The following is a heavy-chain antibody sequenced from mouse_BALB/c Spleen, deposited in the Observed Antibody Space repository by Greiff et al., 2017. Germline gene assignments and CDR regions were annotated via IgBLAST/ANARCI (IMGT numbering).Heavy chain of an antibody. CDR2: INPYNGGT. CDR3: ARGYGGSHYFDY. CDR1: GYSFTGYT. Sequence: EVQLQESGPELVKPGASMKISCKASGYSFTGYTMNWVKQSHGKNLEWIGLINPYNGGTSYNQKFKGKATLTVDTSSSTAYMELLSLTSEDSAVYYSARGYGGSHYFDYWGQGTTLTVSS. V-gene: IGHV1-25*01. D-gene: IGHD1-1*01. J-gene: IGHJ2*01.